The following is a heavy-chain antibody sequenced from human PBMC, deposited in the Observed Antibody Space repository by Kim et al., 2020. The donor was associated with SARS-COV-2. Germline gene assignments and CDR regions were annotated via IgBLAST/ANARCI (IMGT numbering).Heavy chain of an antibody. Sequence: SVKVSCKASGGTFSSYAISWVRQAPGQGLEWMGRIIPILGIANYAQKFQGRVTITADKSTSTAYMELSSLRSEDTAVYYCARSSMGSSWYSQLDYYYYGMDVWGQGTTVTVSS. J-gene: IGHJ6*02. V-gene: IGHV1-69*04. CDR3: ARSSMGSSWYSQLDYYYYGMDV. D-gene: IGHD6-13*01. CDR1: GGTFSSYA. CDR2: IIPILGIA.